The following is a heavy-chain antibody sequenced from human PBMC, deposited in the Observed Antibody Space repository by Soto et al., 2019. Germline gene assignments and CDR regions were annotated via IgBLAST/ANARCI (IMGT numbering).Heavy chain of an antibody. Sequence: QVQLQESGPGLVKPSGTLSLTCTVSRGSITSYYWSWIRQPPGKGLEWIGYISYSGSTNYNPSLRSRVTISLDTSKTQFSLKLNSVTAADTAVYYCARAGVRFGSRFEYWGQGTLVTVSS. V-gene: IGHV4-59*01. CDR1: RGSITSYY. D-gene: IGHD3-10*01. J-gene: IGHJ4*02. CDR2: ISYSGST. CDR3: ARAGVRFGSRFEY.